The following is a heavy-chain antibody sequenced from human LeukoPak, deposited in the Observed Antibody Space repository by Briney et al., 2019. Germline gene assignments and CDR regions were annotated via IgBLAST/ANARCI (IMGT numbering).Heavy chain of an antibody. D-gene: IGHD2/OR15-2a*01. CDR3: VSFYETY. J-gene: IGHJ4*02. CDR2: INSDGSWT. Sequence: GGSLRLSCAASGNYWMHWVRQASGKGLVWVSHINSDGSWTSYADSVKGRFTISKDNAKNTVYLQMNSLRAEDTAVYYCVSFYETYWGRGTLVTVSS. V-gene: IGHV3-74*01. CDR1: GNYW.